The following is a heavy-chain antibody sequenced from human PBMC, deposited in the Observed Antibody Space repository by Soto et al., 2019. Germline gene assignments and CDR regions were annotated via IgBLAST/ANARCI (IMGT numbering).Heavy chain of an antibody. CDR2: IYHSGST. D-gene: IGHD3-22*01. V-gene: IGHV4-30-2*01. J-gene: IGHJ4*02. CDR3: ARVAAPNYYYYSGPLDY. CDR1: GGSISSGGYS. Sequence: PSETLSLTCAVSGGSISSGGYSWSWIRQPPGKGLEWIGYIYHSGSTYYNPSLKSRVTISVDRSKNQISLKLYSVTAADTVVFYCARVAAPNYYYYSGPLDYWGQGTLVTVSS.